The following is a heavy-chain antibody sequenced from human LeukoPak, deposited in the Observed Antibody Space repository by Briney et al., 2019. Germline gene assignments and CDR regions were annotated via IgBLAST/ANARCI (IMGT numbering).Heavy chain of an antibody. J-gene: IGHJ4*02. V-gene: IGHV3-21*01. CDR1: GFTFSDAW. CDR3: ARDYYGDYAADY. D-gene: IGHD4-17*01. CDR2: ISSSSSYI. Sequence: GGSLRLSCAASGFTFSDAWMNWVRQAPGKGLEWVSSISSSSSYIYYADSVKGRFTISRDNAKNSLYLQMNSLRAEDTAVYYCARDYYGDYAADYWGQGTLVTVSS.